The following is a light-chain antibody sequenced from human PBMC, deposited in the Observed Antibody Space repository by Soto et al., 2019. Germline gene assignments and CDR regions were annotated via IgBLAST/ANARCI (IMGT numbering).Light chain of an antibody. CDR3: QVWDGSSEQVV. J-gene: IGLJ3*02. CDR2: YDS. CDR1: KIGSKI. V-gene: IGLV3-21*04. Sequence: SYELTQPPSVSVAPGQTATITCGGNKIGSKIVHWYQQRPGQAPVLVIYYDSDRPSGIPERFSGSNSGNTATLTISRVEAGDEADYHCQVWDGSSEQVVFGGGTKVTVL.